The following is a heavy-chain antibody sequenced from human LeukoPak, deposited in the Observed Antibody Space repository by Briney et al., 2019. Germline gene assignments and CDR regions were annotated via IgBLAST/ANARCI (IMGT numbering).Heavy chain of an antibody. Sequence: GGSLRLSCAAPGFTFSSYAMSWVRQAPGKGLEWVSAISGSGASTYYADSVKGRFTISRDNSKNTLYLQMNSLRAEDTAIYYCAKPGSNYYYHYMDVWGKGTTVTVSS. V-gene: IGHV3-23*01. CDR2: ISGSGAST. D-gene: IGHD4-11*01. CDR1: GFTFSSYA. J-gene: IGHJ6*03. CDR3: AKPGSNYYYHYMDV.